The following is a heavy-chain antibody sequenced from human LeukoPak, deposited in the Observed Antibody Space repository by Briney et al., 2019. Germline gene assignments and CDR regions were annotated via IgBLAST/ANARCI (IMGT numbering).Heavy chain of an antibody. V-gene: IGHV3-33*01. CDR2: IWYDGGHK. J-gene: IGHJ4*02. CDR1: GFTFSSFG. CDR3: ARDRDYDSANFDY. Sequence: GGSLRLSCAASGFTFSSFGMHGVRQAPGKGLEWVAVIWYDGGHKYYADSVKGRFSISRDNSKNTLYLQMNSLRAEDTAVYYCARDRDYDSANFDYWGQGTLVTVSS. D-gene: IGHD3-22*01.